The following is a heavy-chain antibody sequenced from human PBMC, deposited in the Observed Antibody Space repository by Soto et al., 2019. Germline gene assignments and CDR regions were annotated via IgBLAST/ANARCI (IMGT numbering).Heavy chain of an antibody. CDR1: GFTFSSQT. D-gene: IGHD5-12*01. CDR3: AKGARDVDS. CDR2: ISSSGST. J-gene: IGHJ4*02. Sequence: EVQLLESGGGLVQPGGSLRLSCAASGFTFSSQTMGWVRQAPGKGLEWVSVISSSGSTSYTDSVEGRFTISKDSSKNTLYLQLNSLRVEDTAVYYCAKGARDVDSWGQGTLVTVSS. V-gene: IGHV3-23*01.